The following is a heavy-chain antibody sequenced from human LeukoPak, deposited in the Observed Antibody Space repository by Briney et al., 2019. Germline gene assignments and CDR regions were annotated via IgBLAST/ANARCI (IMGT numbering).Heavy chain of an antibody. D-gene: IGHD5-24*01. Sequence: SETLSLTCAVYGGSLSGYYWSWIRQPPGKGLEWIGEFIHSGSTNYNPSLKSRVTISVDTSKNQFSLKLSSVTAADTAVYYCARRQHCSSTRLGRDGYNCGGRLDYWGQGTLVTVSS. J-gene: IGHJ4*02. CDR3: ARRQHCSSTRLGRDGYNCGGRLDY. CDR1: GGSLSGYY. V-gene: IGHV4-34*12. CDR2: FIHSGST.